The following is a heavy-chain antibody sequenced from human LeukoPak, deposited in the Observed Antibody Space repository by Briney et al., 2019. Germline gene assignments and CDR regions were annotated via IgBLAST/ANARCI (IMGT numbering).Heavy chain of an antibody. J-gene: IGHJ4*02. CDR2: ISGSGGST. CDR1: GFTFSSYA. D-gene: IGHD4-23*01. Sequence: GGSLRLSCATSGFTFSSYAMSWVRQAPGRGLEWVSAISGSGGSTYYADSVKGRFTISRDNSKNTLYLQMNSLRAEDTAVYYCAIPHGGNHNDYWGQGTLVTVSS. CDR3: AIPHGGNHNDY. V-gene: IGHV3-23*01.